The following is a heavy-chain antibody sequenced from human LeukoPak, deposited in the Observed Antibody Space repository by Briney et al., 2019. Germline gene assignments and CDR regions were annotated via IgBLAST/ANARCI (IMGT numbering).Heavy chain of an antibody. CDR1: GGSISSSSYY. D-gene: IGHD1-26*01. V-gene: IGHV4-39*01. J-gene: IGHJ3*02. Sequence: SETLSLTCTVSGGSISSSSYYWGWIRQPPGKGLEWIGSIYYSGSTYYNPSLKSRVTISVDTSKNQFSLKLSSVTAADTAVYYCASTPESGDAFDIWGQGTMVTVSS. CDR3: ASTPESGDAFDI. CDR2: IYYSGST.